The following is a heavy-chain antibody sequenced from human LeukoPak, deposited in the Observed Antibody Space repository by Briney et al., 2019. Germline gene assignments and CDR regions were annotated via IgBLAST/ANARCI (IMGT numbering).Heavy chain of an antibody. J-gene: IGHJ4*02. CDR2: MSGSGGST. Sequence: GGSLRLSCAASGVTFTTYAMSWVRQAPGKGLEWVSTMSGSGGSTYYADSVKGRFTISRDNSKNTLYLRMNSLRAEDTAIYYCAKGPVKYYDILTGNFDYWGQGTLVTVSS. CDR1: GVTFTTYA. D-gene: IGHD3-9*01. V-gene: IGHV3-23*01. CDR3: AKGPVKYYDILTGNFDY.